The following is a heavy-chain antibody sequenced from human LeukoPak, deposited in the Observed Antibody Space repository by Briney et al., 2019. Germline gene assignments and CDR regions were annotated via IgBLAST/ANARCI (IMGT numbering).Heavy chain of an antibody. J-gene: IGHJ6*02. CDR3: ARVGTMVAGVYYYYYGMDV. V-gene: IGHV4-4*07. CDR2: IHPSGST. D-gene: IGHD6-19*01. CDR1: GGSISSYY. Sequence: SETLSLTCTVSGGSISSYYWSWIRRPAGKGLEWGGRIHPSGSTNYNPSLKSRVTVSVDTSKSQFSLKLSSVTAADTAVYFCARVGTMVAGVYYYYYGMDVWGQGTTVTVSS.